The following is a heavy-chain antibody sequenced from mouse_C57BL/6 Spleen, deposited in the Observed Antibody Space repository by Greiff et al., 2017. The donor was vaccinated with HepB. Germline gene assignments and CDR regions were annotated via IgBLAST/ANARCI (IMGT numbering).Heavy chain of an antibody. Sequence: DVHLVESGGDLVKPGGSLKLSCAASGFTFSSYGMSWVRQTPDKRLEWVATISSGGSYTYYPDSVKGRFTISRDNAKNTLYLQMSSLKSEDTAMYYCARRALTGTVYFDYWGQGTTLTVSS. D-gene: IGHD4-1*01. CDR3: ARRALTGTVYFDY. CDR2: ISSGGSYT. J-gene: IGHJ2*01. V-gene: IGHV5-6*01. CDR1: GFTFSSYG.